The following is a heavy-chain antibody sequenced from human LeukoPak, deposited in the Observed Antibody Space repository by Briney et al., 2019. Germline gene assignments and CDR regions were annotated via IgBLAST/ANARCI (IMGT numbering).Heavy chain of an antibody. Sequence: GGSLRLSCAASGFTFSSYAMHWVRQAPGKGLEWVAVISYDGSNKYYADSVKGRFTISRDNSKNTLYLQMNSLRAEDTAVYYCARGARKLGGSGYYGRERGKFDYWGQGTLVTVSS. CDR1: GFTFSSYA. V-gene: IGHV3-30*04. D-gene: IGHD3-22*01. CDR2: ISYDGSNK. CDR3: ARGARKLGGSGYYGRERGKFDY. J-gene: IGHJ4*02.